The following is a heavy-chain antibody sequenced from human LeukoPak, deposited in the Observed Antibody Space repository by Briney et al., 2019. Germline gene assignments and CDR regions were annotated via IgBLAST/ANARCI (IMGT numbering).Heavy chain of an antibody. CDR2: ISYDGSNK. CDR3: AKRASYYYDSSGYYLDY. J-gene: IGHJ4*02. V-gene: IGHV3-30*18. D-gene: IGHD3-22*01. CDR1: GFTFSSYS. Sequence: PGGSLRLSCAASGFTFSSYSMNWVRQAPGKGLEWVAVISYDGSNKYYADSVKGRFTISRDNSKNTLYLQMNSLRAEDTAVYYCAKRASYYYDSSGYYLDYWGQGTLVTVSS.